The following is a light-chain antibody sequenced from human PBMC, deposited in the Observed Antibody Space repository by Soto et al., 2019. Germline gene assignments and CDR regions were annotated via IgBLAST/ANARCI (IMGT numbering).Light chain of an antibody. J-gene: IGKJ4*01. CDR1: QDISNY. CDR2: DAS. CDR3: KHYDNLPLT. V-gene: IGKV1-33*01. Sequence: DIQMTQSPSSLSASVGDRVTITCQASQDISNYLNWYQQKPGRAPKLLIYDASNLEIGVPSRFSGSGSGTDFTFTISRLQPEEMATYDCKHYDNLPLTCGGGTKVDIK.